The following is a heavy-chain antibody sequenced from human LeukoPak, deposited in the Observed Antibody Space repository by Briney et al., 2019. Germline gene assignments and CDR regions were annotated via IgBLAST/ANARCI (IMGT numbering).Heavy chain of an antibody. D-gene: IGHD3-10*01. V-gene: IGHV4-4*07. J-gene: IGHJ4*02. CDR2: IYTSGST. Sequence: SETLSLTCTVSGGSISSYYWSWIRQPAGKGLEWIGRIYTSGSTNYNPSLKSRVTMSVDTSKNQFSLKLSSVTAADTAVYYCARDRPALLWFGEGLDYWGQGTLVTVSS. CDR1: GGSISSYY. CDR3: ARDRPALLWFGEGLDY.